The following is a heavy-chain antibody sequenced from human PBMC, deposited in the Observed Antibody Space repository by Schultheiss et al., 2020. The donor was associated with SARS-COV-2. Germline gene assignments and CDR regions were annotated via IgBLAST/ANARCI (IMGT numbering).Heavy chain of an antibody. J-gene: IGHJ5*02. CDR3: ARGAELGYCSSTSCVNWFDP. D-gene: IGHD2-2*03. Sequence: ASVKVSCKASGYTFTGYAMNWVRQAPGQGLEWMGWINTNTGNPTYAQGFTGRFVFSLDTSVSTAYLQFSSLKAEDTAVYYCARGAELGYCSSTSCVNWFDPWGQGTLVTVSS. CDR1: GYTFTGYA. V-gene: IGHV7-4-1*02. CDR2: INTNTGNP.